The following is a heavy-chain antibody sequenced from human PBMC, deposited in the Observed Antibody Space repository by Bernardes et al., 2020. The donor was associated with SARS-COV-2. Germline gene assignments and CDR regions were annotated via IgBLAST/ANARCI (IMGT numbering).Heavy chain of an antibody. J-gene: IGHJ6*02. Sequence: GGSLRLSCATSGFTFRDYAMTWVRQAPGAGLEWVSTNSIRGAATYFADSVKGRFSVSRDDSNNMFYLQMSSLRTEDSAHYYCARDPLRYVGWFGLDAWGQGTTVTVSS. CDR3: ARDPLRYVGWFGLDA. CDR1: GFTFRDYA. CDR2: NSIRGAAT. D-gene: IGHD3-9*01. V-gene: IGHV3-23*01.